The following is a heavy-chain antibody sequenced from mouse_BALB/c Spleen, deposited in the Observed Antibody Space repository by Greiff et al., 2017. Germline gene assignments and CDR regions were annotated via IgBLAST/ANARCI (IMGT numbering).Heavy chain of an antibody. CDR1: GYTFTSYW. J-gene: IGHJ3*01. CDR2: IYPGDGDT. Sequence: VQLVESGAELARPGASVKLSCKASGYTFTSYWMQWVKQRPGQGLEWIGAIYPGDGDTRYTQKFKGKATLTADKSSSTAYMQLSSLASEDSAVYYCARNYGNYSYWGQGTLVTVSA. V-gene: IGHV1-87*01. CDR3: ARNYGNYSY. D-gene: IGHD2-1*01.